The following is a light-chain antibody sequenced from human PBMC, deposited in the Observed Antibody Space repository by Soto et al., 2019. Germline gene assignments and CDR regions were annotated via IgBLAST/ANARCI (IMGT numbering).Light chain of an antibody. V-gene: IGLV1-44*01. J-gene: IGLJ2*01. CDR1: KSNIGGNT. CDR3: AAWDDSLNGVI. Sequence: QSVLTQPPSTSGTPGRRETISCSGSKSNIGGNTGNWYQQLPRTAHKLLIFSTNQRPSGVPDRFSGSKSDTSASLAISGLRSEDEAHYYCAAWDDSLNGVIFGVGTKLTVL. CDR2: STN.